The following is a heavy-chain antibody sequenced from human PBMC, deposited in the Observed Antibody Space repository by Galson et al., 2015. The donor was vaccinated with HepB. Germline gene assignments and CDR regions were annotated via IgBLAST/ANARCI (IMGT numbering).Heavy chain of an antibody. J-gene: IGHJ3*02. Sequence: SVKVSCKASGYSFTDHYVNWVRQAPGQGLEWMGWINPNSGGTSYAQKFQGRVTMTRDTSISTAYMELSRLTSDDTAVYYCARWNLRAFDIWGQGTMVTVSS. CDR2: INPNSGGT. CDR3: ARWNLRAFDI. CDR1: GYSFTDHY. V-gene: IGHV1-2*02. D-gene: IGHD1-1*01.